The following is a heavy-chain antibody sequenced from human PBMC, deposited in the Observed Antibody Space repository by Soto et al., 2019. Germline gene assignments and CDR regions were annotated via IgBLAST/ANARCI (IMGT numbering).Heavy chain of an antibody. CDR2: ISAGGNLI. CDR3: AKRQGIGAAAKNFDF. D-gene: IGHD6-13*01. J-gene: IGHJ4*02. Sequence: GGSLRLCCAASGFIFSNHAMSWVRQVPGKGLEWVSGISAGGNLIYYADSVRGRFTMSRDNSKNMLYLQMNSLRAEDTAVYFCAKRQGIGAAAKNFDFWGQGARVTVSS. V-gene: IGHV3-23*01. CDR1: GFIFSNHA.